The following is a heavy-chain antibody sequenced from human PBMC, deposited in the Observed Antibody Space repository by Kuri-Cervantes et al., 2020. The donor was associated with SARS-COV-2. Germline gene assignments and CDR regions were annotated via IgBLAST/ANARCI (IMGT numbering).Heavy chain of an antibody. CDR3: ARDWAYSSGWYGVWFDP. D-gene: IGHD6-19*01. CDR1: GFTFSSYS. V-gene: IGHV3-21*01. CDR2: ISSSSSYI. J-gene: IGHJ5*02. Sequence: GESLKISCAASGFTFSSYSMNWVRQAPGKGLEWVSSISSSSSYIYYADSVKGRFTISRGNAKNSLYLQMNSLRAEDTAVYYCARDWAYSSGWYGVWFDPWGQGTLVTVSS.